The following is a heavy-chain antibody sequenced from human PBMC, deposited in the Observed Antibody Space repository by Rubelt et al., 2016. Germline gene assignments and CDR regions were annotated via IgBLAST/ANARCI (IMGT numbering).Heavy chain of an antibody. D-gene: IGHD2-15*01. CDR3: ARDSSSGGRYYYYGMDV. J-gene: IGHJ6*02. CDR2: ISGSGGST. Sequence: EVQLLESGGGLVQPGGSLRLSCAASGFTFSSYAMSWVRQAPGKGLEWVSAISGSGGSTYYADSVKGRFTISRDNSKNTLYLQMNSLRAEDTAVDYCARDSSSGGRYYYYGMDVWGQGTTVTVSS. V-gene: IGHV3-23*01. CDR1: GFTFSSYA.